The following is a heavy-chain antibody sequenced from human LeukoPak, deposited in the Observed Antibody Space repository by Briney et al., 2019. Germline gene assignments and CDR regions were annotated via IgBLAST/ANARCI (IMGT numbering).Heavy chain of an antibody. J-gene: IGHJ3*02. Sequence: VASVKVSCKASGFTFTSSAMQWVRQARGQRLEWIGWIVVGSGSTNYAQKFQERVTITRDMSTSTAYMELSSLRSEDTAVYYCAAGEWELLGAFDIWGQGTMVTVSS. V-gene: IGHV1-58*02. D-gene: IGHD1-26*01. CDR1: GFTFTSSA. CDR3: AAGEWELLGAFDI. CDR2: IVVGSGST.